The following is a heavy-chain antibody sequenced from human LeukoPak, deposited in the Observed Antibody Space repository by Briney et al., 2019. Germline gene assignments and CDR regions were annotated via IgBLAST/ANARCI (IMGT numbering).Heavy chain of an antibody. Sequence: GGSLRLSCAASGFTFSSYWMSWVRQAPGKGLEWVANIKQDGSEKYYVDSVKGRFTISRDNAKNSLYLQMNSLRAEDTAVYYCARQPFDYYDSSGTNEFDYWGQGTLVTVSS. D-gene: IGHD3-22*01. V-gene: IGHV3-7*01. CDR1: GFTFSSYW. CDR3: ARQPFDYYDSSGTNEFDY. J-gene: IGHJ4*02. CDR2: IKQDGSEK.